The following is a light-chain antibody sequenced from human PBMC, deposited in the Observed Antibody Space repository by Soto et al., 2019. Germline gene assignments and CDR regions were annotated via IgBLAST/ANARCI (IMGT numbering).Light chain of an antibody. CDR2: GAS. CDR1: QSVSSN. Sequence: EIVMTQSPATLSVSPGERATLSCRASQSVSSNLAWYQQKPGQAPRLLIYGASTRATGIPARFSGSGSGTEFTLTISSLQSEDFAVYYWQQYNNWPLLAFGPGTKVDIK. V-gene: IGKV3-15*01. CDR3: QQYNNWPLLA. J-gene: IGKJ3*01.